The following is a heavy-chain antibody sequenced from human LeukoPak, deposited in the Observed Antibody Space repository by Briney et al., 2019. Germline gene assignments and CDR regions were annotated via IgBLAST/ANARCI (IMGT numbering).Heavy chain of an antibody. D-gene: IGHD2-2*01. CDR3: ARGGLYCSSTSCNATPFDY. CDR2: ISSSSSTI. Sequence: GGSLRLSCAASGFTFSSYGMHWVRQAPGKGLEWVSYISSSSSTIYYADSVKGRFTISRDNAKNSLYLQMNSLRAEDTAVYYCARGGLYCSSTSCNATPFDYWGQGTLVTVSS. CDR1: GFTFSSYG. J-gene: IGHJ4*02. V-gene: IGHV3-48*01.